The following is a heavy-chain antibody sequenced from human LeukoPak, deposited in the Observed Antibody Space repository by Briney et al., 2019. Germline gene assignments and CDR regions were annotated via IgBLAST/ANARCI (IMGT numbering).Heavy chain of an antibody. CDR2: IKQDGSEK. CDR3: ARVGFDWYDYVWGSYRYYFDY. CDR1: GFTFSSYG. J-gene: IGHJ4*02. Sequence: GGSLKLSCAASGFTFSSYGMSWVRQAPGKGLEWVANIKQDGSEKYYVDSVKGRFTISRDNAKNSLYLQMNSLRAEDTAVYYCARVGFDWYDYVWGSYRYYFDYWGQGTLVTVSS. D-gene: IGHD3-16*02. V-gene: IGHV3-7*01.